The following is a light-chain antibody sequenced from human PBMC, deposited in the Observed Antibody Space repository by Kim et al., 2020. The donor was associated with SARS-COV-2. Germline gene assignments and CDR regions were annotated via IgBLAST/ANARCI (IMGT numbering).Light chain of an antibody. CDR2: EDD. J-gene: IGLJ2*01. CDR3: QSYNRDNVL. V-gene: IGLV6-57*04. CDR1: SGSIDDNY. Sequence: NFMLTQPHSVSESPGKTVTISCTRSSGSIDDNYVQWYQQRPGGVPTTVIYEDDQRPSGVSDRFSGSIDNSSNSASLTISGLRTEDEDDYYCQSYNRDNVLFGGGTQLTVL.